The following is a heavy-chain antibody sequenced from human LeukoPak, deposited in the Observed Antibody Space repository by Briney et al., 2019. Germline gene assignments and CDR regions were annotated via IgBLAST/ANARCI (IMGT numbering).Heavy chain of an antibody. CDR1: GFTFSSYG. V-gene: IGHV3-30*18. J-gene: IGHJ4*02. Sequence: PGRSLRLSCAASGFTFSSYGMHWVRQAPGKGLVWVAVISYDGSNKYYADSVKGRFTIYRDNSKNTLYLQMNSLRVEDTGVYYCAKDALDYWGQGTLFTVSS. CDR2: ISYDGSNK. CDR3: AKDALDY.